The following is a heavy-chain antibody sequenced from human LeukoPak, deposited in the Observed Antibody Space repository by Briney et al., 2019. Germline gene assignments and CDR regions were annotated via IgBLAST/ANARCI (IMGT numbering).Heavy chain of an antibody. Sequence: SETLSLTCAVYDGSLSGYYWGWIRQPPGKGLEWIGEINHSGSTNYNPSLKSRVSISIDTSKNQFSLNLTSVTAADTAVYYCARDGVGSPAPPPHDYWGQGTLVTVSS. CDR1: DGSLSGYY. CDR2: INHSGST. V-gene: IGHV4-34*01. J-gene: IGHJ4*02. CDR3: ARDGVGSPAPPPHDY. D-gene: IGHD3-16*01.